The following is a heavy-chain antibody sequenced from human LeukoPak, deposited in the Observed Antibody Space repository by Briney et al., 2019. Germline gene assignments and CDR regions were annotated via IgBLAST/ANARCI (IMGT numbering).Heavy chain of an antibody. J-gene: IGHJ4*02. CDR2: IYYSGST. Sequence: SETLSLTCTVSGGSISSYYWSWIRQPPGKGLEWIGYIYYSGSTNYNPSLKSRVTISVDTSKNQFSLKLSSVTAADTAVYYCARVGELGGSPDYWGQGTLVTVSS. CDR3: ARVGELGGSPDY. D-gene: IGHD1-26*01. V-gene: IGHV4-59*01. CDR1: GGSISSYY.